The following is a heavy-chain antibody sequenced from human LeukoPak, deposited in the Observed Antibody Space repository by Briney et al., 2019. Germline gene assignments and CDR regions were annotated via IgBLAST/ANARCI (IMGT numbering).Heavy chain of an antibody. Sequence: SETLSLTCAVYGGSFSGYYWSWIRQPPGKGLEWIGEINHSGSTNYNPSLKSRVTISVDTSKNQFSLKLSSVTAADTAVHYCVAGTTRRLDGYWGQGTLVTVSS. CDR3: VAGTTRRLDGY. D-gene: IGHD1-14*01. CDR1: GGSFSGYY. J-gene: IGHJ4*02. CDR2: INHSGST. V-gene: IGHV4-34*01.